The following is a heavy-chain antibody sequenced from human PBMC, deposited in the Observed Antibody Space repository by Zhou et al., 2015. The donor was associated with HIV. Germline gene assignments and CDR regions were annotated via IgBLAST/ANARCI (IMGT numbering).Heavy chain of an antibody. V-gene: IGHV1-69*06. CDR3: AREGWGSWYFDL. D-gene: IGHD7-27*01. CDR1: GGTFSSYG. Sequence: QVQLVQSGAEVKKPGSSVKVSCKASGGTFSSYGISWVRQAPGQGLEWMGWIIPVFGTAKFAQKFQGRVTITADKSTSTAYMDLSSLRSEDTAVYYCAREGWGSWYFDLWGRGTLVSVSS. J-gene: IGHJ2*01. CDR2: IIPVFGTA.